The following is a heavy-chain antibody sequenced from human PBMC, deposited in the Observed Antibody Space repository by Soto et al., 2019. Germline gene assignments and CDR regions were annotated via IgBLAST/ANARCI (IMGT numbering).Heavy chain of an antibody. CDR1: GYTFTSYG. D-gene: IGHD2-2*01. J-gene: IGHJ6*02. V-gene: IGHV1-18*04. Sequence: QAQLVQSGAEVKKPGASVKVSCKASGYTFTSYGISWVRQAPGQGLEWMGWISAYNGNTNYAQKLQGRVTMTTDTSTSTAYMELRSLRSDDTAVYYCARSQVVPGRAGYGMDVWGQGTTVTVSS. CDR3: ARSQVVPGRAGYGMDV. CDR2: ISAYNGNT.